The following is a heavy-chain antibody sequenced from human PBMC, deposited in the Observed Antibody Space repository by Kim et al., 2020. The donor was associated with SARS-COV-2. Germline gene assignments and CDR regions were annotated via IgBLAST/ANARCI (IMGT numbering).Heavy chain of an antibody. D-gene: IGHD6-13*01. J-gene: IGHJ4*02. V-gene: IGHV3-48*02. Sequence: DSVKGRFTISRDNAKNSLYLQMNSLRDEDTAVYYCARARIAAAAKYYFDYWGQGTLVTVSS. CDR3: ARARIAAAAKYYFDY.